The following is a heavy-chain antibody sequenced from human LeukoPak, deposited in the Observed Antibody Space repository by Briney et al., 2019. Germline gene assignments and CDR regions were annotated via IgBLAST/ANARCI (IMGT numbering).Heavy chain of an antibody. CDR1: GIDFRASG. V-gene: IGHV3-30*02. J-gene: IGHJ5*02. D-gene: IGHD2-2*01. CDR2: IQTDGRDK. Sequence: GGSLRLSCAASGIDFRASGMHWVRQAPGMGLEWVTFIQTDGRDKYYAASVAGRFTISRDNSKNTAYLNMNNLRPDDTALYYCAREGGTVVIGRFATWGQGTLVTVSS. CDR3: AREGGTVVIGRFAT.